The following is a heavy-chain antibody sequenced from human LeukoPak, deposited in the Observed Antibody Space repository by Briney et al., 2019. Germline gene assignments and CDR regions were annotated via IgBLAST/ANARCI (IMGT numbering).Heavy chain of an antibody. Sequence: ASVKVSCKASGYTFTGYYMHWVRQAPGQGLEWMGWISAYNGNTNYAQKLQGRVTMTTDTSTSTAYMELRSLRSDDTAVYYCARDSVGVAGTLDWGQGTLVTVSS. CDR1: GYTFTGYY. V-gene: IGHV1-18*04. D-gene: IGHD6-19*01. CDR2: ISAYNGNT. CDR3: ARDSVGVAGTLD. J-gene: IGHJ4*02.